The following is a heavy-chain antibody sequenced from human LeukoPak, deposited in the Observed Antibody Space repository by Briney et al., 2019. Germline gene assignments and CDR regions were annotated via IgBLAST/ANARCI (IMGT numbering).Heavy chain of an antibody. CDR3: AHREATSWAHDY. J-gene: IGHJ4*02. Sequence: GGSLRLSCAASGFTVSNSYMSWVRQAPGKGLEWVSVVYSGGSGSTYYADSVKGRFTISTDNSKNTLNLQMNSLRAEDTAVYYCAHREATSWAHDYWGQGTVVSVSS. V-gene: IGHV3-53*01. CDR2: VYSGGSGST. D-gene: IGHD2-2*01. CDR1: GFTVSNSY.